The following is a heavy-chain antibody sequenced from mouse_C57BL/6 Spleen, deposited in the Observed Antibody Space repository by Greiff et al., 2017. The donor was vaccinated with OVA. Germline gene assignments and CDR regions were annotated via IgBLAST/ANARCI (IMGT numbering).Heavy chain of an antibody. J-gene: IGHJ4*01. CDR3: AIDGSSLYYAMDY. D-gene: IGHD1-1*01. V-gene: IGHV1-74*01. CDR2: FHPSDSDT. CDR1: GYTFTSYW. Sequence: LQQPGAELVKPGASVKVSCKASGYTFTSYWLHWVKQRHGQGLEWIGRFHPSDSDTNKNQKYKGKATLTVDKSTSTAYMQLISLTSEDAAVYDCAIDGSSLYYAMDYWGQGTSVTVSS.